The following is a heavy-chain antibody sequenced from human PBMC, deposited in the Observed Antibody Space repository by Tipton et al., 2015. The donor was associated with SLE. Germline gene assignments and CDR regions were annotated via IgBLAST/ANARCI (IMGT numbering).Heavy chain of an antibody. Sequence: QLVQSGAEVKKPGASVKVSCKASGFTFTTYGITWVRQAPGQGLEWMGWISAYNGNRDYAQKLQGRVTMTTDISTSTAYMELRSLRSEDTALYYCAIAVAGTFFFDYWGQGALVTVSS. CDR3: AIAVAGTFFFDY. V-gene: IGHV1-18*01. CDR1: GFTFTTYG. J-gene: IGHJ4*02. CDR2: ISAYNGNR. D-gene: IGHD6-19*01.